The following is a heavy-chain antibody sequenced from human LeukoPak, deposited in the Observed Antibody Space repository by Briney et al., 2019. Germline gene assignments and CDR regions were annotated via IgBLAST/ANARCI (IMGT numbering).Heavy chain of an antibody. CDR2: ISYDGSNK. CDR3: AKGQHFDY. V-gene: IGHV3-30*18. Sequence: GRSLRLSCAASGFTFSSYGMHWVRQAPGKGLEWVAVISYDGSNKYYADSVKGRFTISRDNSKNTLYLQMNSPRAEDTAVYYCAKGQHFDYWGQGTLVTVSS. J-gene: IGHJ4*02. CDR1: GFTFSSYG.